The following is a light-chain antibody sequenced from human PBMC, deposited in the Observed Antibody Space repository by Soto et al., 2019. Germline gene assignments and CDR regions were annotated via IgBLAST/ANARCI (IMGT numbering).Light chain of an antibody. CDR2: EVI. V-gene: IGLV2-23*02. CDR3: SSHAGRGSVV. Sequence: QSVLTQPASESGSPGQSITISCTGSSSDVGKYDLVSWYQQHPGKAPKLIISEVIKRPSGVSNRFSGAKSGNTASLTISGLQAEDEADYYCSSHAGRGSVVFGGGTKLTVL. CDR1: SSDVGKYDL. J-gene: IGLJ2*01.